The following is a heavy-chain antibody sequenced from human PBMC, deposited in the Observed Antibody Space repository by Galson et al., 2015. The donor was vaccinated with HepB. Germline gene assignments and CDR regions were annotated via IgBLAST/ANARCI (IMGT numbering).Heavy chain of an antibody. V-gene: IGHV3-7*03. CDR3: AREGRWSGYAYCFDY. D-gene: IGHD3-3*01. Sequence: SLRLSCAASGFPFSSYWMSWVRQAPGKGLEWVASIKQDGNDKYYVDSVKGRFTISRDNAKDSLYLQMNSLRAEDTAVYYCAREGRWSGYAYCFDYWGQGTLVTVSS. CDR2: IKQDGNDK. J-gene: IGHJ4*02. CDR1: GFPFSSYW.